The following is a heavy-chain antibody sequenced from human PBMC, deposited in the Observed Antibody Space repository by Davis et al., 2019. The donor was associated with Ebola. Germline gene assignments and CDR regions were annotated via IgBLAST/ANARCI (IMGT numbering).Heavy chain of an antibody. V-gene: IGHV1-24*01. CDR2: FDPEDGET. CDR3: ATGYCSSTSCHYYYYGMDV. CDR1: GYTLTELS. D-gene: IGHD2-2*01. Sequence: ASVKVSCKVSGYTLTELSMHWVRQAPGKGLEWMGGFDPEDGETFYAQKFQGRVTMTEDTSTNTAYMELSSLRSEDTAVYYCATGYCSSTSCHYYYYGMDVWGQGTTVTVSS. J-gene: IGHJ6*02.